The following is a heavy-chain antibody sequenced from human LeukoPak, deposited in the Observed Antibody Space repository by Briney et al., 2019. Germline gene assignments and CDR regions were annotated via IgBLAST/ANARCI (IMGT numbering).Heavy chain of an antibody. J-gene: IGHJ4*02. V-gene: IGHV4-59*01. CDR1: GGSISTYY. CDR3: ARVHSSSQDY. CDR2: IYYSGST. D-gene: IGHD6-13*01. Sequence: SETLSLTYTVSGGSISTYYWSWIRQPPGKGLEWIGYIYYSGSTNYNPSLKSRVTISIDTSKNQFSLKLNSVTAADTAVYYCARVHSSSQDYWGQGALVTVSS.